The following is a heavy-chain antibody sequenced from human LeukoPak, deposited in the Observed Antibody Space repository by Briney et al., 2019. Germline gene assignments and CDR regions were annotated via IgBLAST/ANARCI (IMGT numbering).Heavy chain of an antibody. CDR3: AKNTDDFWSGYYRIYYYYYGMDV. CDR2: ISGSGGST. D-gene: IGHD3-3*01. Sequence: GGSLSLSCAASGFTFSSYAMSWVRQAPGKGLEWVSAISGSGGSTYYADSVKGRFTISRDNSKNTLYLQMNSLRAEDTAVYYCAKNTDDFWSGYYRIYYYYYGMDVWGQGTTVTVS. V-gene: IGHV3-23*01. CDR1: GFTFSSYA. J-gene: IGHJ6*02.